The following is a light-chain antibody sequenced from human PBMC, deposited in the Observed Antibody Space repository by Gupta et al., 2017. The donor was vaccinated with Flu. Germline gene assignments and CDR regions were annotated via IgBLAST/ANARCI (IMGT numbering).Light chain of an antibody. Sequence: DIQMTQSPSTLAASVGDSVTLTCRASQNVNSWLAWYQQRPGKAPTLLIYKASTLHTGVSSRFSGSGSGTEFTLTISSLQPDDLGTYFCQQYNVYPQTFGQGTKVELK. CDR1: QNVNSW. CDR2: KAS. J-gene: IGKJ1*01. CDR3: QQYNVYPQT. V-gene: IGKV1-5*03.